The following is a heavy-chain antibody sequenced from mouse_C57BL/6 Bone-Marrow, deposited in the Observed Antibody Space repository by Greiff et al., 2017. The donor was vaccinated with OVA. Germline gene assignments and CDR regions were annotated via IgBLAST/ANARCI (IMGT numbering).Heavy chain of an antibody. CDR3: ARGPYYSNPWFAY. V-gene: IGHV1-55*01. D-gene: IGHD2-5*01. Sequence: VQLVESGAELVKPGASVKMSCKASGYTFTSYWITWVKQRPGQGLEWIGDIYPGSGSTNYNEKFKSKATLTVDTSSSTAYMQLSSLTSEDSAVYYCARGPYYSNPWFAYWGQGTLVTVSA. CDR1: GYTFTSYW. J-gene: IGHJ3*01. CDR2: IYPGSGST.